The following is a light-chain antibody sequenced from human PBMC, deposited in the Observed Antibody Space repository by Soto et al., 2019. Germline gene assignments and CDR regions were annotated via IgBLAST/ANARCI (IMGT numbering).Light chain of an antibody. V-gene: IGKV1-8*01. CDR3: QQYYSYLGT. CDR2: AAS. J-gene: IGKJ4*01. Sequence: AIRMTQSPSSFSASTGDRVTITCRASQGISSYLAWYQQKPGKAPKLLIYAASTLQSGVPSRFSGSGSGTDFTLTISCLQSEGFATYYCQQYYSYLGTFGGGTKVDIK. CDR1: QGISSY.